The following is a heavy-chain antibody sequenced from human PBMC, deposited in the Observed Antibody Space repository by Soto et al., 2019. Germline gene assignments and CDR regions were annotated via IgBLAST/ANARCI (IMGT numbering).Heavy chain of an antibody. J-gene: IGHJ6*02. CDR3: AKSYGSGSYPYYGMDV. D-gene: IGHD3-10*01. CDR1: GYSFTSYW. CDR2: IYPGDSDT. V-gene: IGHV5-51*01. Sequence: PGESLKISCKGSGYSFTSYWIGWVRQMPGKGLEWMGIIYPGDSDTRYSPSSQGQVTISADKSISTAYLQWSSLKASDTAMYYCAKSYGSGSYPYYGMDVWGQGTTVTVSS.